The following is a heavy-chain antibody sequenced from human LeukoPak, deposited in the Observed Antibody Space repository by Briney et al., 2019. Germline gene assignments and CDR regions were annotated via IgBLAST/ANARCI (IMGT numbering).Heavy chain of an antibody. V-gene: IGHV4-4*09. J-gene: IGHJ4*02. Sequence: SETLSLTCTVSGGSISSYYWSWIRQPPGKGLEWIGYIYTSGSTNYNPSLKSRVTISVDTSKNQFSLKLSSVTAADTAVYYCARTRFALDYDSSGYFDYWGQGTLVTVPS. CDR3: ARTRFALDYDSSGYFDY. D-gene: IGHD3-22*01. CDR1: GGSISSYY. CDR2: IYTSGST.